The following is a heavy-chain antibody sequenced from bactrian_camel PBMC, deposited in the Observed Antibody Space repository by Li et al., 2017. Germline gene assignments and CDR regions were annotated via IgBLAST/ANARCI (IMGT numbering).Heavy chain of an antibody. J-gene: IGHJ4*01. CDR1: EYYYSGYC. CDR2: IDSDNMT. CDR3: AADLPRAVRYSGSWCPQKAYAY. V-gene: IGHV3S53*01. Sequence: HVQLVESGGGSVQAGGSLRLSCEVSEYYYSGYCLGWFRQAPLQERKPIATIDSDNMTTYADFLQGRFTISKDTTKNTLYLQMNSLKPDDSAMYFCAADLPRAVRYSGSWCPQKAYAYWGQGTQVTVS. D-gene: IGHD3*01.